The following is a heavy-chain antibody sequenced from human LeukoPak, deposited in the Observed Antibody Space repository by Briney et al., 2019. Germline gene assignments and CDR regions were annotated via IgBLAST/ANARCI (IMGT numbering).Heavy chain of an antibody. CDR3: AKHHLTAAAGPYDY. V-gene: IGHV3-21*04. CDR2: ISSSRSYI. D-gene: IGHD6-13*01. CDR1: GFTFSSYT. Sequence: GGSLRLSCAASGFTFSSYTMNWVRQAPGKGLEWVSSISSSRSYIYYGDSVKGRFTISRDNSKNTLYLQMNSLRAEDTAVYYCAKHHLTAAAGPYDYWGQGTLVTVSS. J-gene: IGHJ4*02.